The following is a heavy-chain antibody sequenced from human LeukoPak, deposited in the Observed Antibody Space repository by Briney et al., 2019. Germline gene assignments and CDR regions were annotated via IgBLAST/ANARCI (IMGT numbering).Heavy chain of an antibody. CDR2: ISPSSLTK. D-gene: IGHD1-26*01. J-gene: IGHJ3*02. CDR3: TRDKGGSGAYLDAFAI. CDR1: GITFSIYS. Sequence: LSGGSLRLSCAASGITFSIYSMNWVRQAPGKGLEWISYISPSSLTKYYADSVEGRFTISRDNAKNSLYLQMNSLRDEDTAVYYCTRDKGGSGAYLDAFAIWGQGTMATVSS. V-gene: IGHV3-48*02.